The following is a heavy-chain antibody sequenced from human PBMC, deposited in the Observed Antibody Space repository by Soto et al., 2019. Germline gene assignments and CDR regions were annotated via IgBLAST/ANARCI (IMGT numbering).Heavy chain of an antibody. CDR2: INSNGGGGTT. CDR1: GFTVSSNY. CDR3: TTDLGVAHNKLLWFGELLKVEDNYFDY. D-gene: IGHD3-10*01. V-gene: IGHV3-15*01. J-gene: IGHJ4*02. Sequence: GGSLRLSCAASGFTVSSNYMSWVRQAPGKGLEWVGRINSNGGGGTTDYAAPVKGRFTISRDDSKNTLYLQMNSLKTEDTAVYYCTTDLGVAHNKLLWFGELLKVEDNYFDYWGQGTLVTVSS.